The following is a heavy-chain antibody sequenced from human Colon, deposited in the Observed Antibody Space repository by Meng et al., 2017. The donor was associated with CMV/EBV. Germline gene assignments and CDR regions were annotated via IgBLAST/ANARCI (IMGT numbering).Heavy chain of an antibody. D-gene: IGHD6-13*01. J-gene: IGHJ4*02. CDR3: ASILFAAAAGGWGGY. CDR1: RGSFRGYI. Sequence: VARQPSGAAPWKPPETLSPTGAAYRGSFRGYIWSSIPQPPAKGLGWIGEINHNGSTNYNPSLKRRVTISVDTSKNQFSLKLGSVTAADTAVYYCASILFAAAAGGWGGYWGQGTLVTVSS. V-gene: IGHV4-34*01. CDR2: INHNGST.